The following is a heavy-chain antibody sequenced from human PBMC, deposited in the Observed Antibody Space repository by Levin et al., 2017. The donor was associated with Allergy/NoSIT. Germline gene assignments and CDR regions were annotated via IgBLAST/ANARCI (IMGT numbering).Heavy chain of an antibody. J-gene: IGHJ6*02. D-gene: IGHD3-9*01. Sequence: PGGSLRLSCAASGFTFSTYALNWVRQAPGKGLEWVSSINTISSHIYYANSVRGRFTISRDNARNSLYLQMSSLRPEDTAVYYCARDDSFTGYQRFDAMDVWGQGTTVTVSS. CDR3: ARDDSFTGYQRFDAMDV. V-gene: IGHV3-21*01. CDR1: GFTFSTYA. CDR2: INTISSHI.